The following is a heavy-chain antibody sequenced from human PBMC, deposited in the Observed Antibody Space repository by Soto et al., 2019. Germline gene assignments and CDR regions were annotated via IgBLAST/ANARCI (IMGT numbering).Heavy chain of an antibody. J-gene: IGHJ4*02. CDR1: GGTFSSYA. CDR2: IIPIFGTA. CDR3: VREVDMYYYDSSGYTPAYFDS. D-gene: IGHD3-22*01. V-gene: IGHV1-69*13. Sequence: SVKVSCKASGGTFSSYAISWLRESAGQGLEWMGGIIPIFGTANYAQKFQGRVTITADESTSTAYMELSSLRSEDTAVYYCVREVDMYYYDSSGYTPAYFDSWGQGTLVTVSS.